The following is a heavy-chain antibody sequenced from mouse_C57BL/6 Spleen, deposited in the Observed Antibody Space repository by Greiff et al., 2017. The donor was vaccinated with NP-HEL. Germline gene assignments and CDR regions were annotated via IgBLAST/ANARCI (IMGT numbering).Heavy chain of an antibody. D-gene: IGHD1-1*01. CDR3: ARTTYGSSSYYFDY. J-gene: IGHJ2*01. CDR2: LWSGGST. Sequence: VQRVESGPGLVQPSQSLSITCTVPGFSLTSYGVHWVRQSPGKGLEWLGVLWSGGSTDYNAAFISRLSISKDNSKSQVFFKMNSLQADDTAIYYCARTTYGSSSYYFDYWGQGTTLTVSS. V-gene: IGHV2-2*01. CDR1: GFSLTSYG.